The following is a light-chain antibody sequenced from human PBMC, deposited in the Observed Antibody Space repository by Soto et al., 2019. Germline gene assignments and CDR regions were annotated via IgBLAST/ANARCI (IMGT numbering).Light chain of an antibody. V-gene: IGKV1-5*03. CDR3: QQYNSYPLT. CDR2: KAT. Sequence: DIQMTQSPSTLSASVGDRVTITCRASQSISSWLAWYQQKQGKAPKLQIYKATSLESGVPSRFSGSGSGTEFTLTISSLQPDDFATYYCQQYNSYPLTFGGGTKVEIK. CDR1: QSISSW. J-gene: IGKJ4*01.